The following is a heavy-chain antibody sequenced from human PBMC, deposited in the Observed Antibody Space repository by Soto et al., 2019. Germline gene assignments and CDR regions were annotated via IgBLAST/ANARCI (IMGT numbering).Heavy chain of an antibody. Sequence: QVQLVQSGAEVKKPGSSVKVSCKASGGTFSSYAISWVRQAPGQGLEWMGGIIPIFGTANYAQKFQGRVTITANEPTTTAYMELSSLRSEDTAVYYCARSAEDYASYYYYSGMDVWGQGTTVTVSS. J-gene: IGHJ6*02. CDR3: ARSAEDYASYYYYSGMDV. CDR2: IIPIFGTA. CDR1: GGTFSSYA. V-gene: IGHV1-69*12. D-gene: IGHD4-17*01.